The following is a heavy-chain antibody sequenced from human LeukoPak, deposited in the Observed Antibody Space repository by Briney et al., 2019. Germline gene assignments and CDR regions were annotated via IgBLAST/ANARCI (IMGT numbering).Heavy chain of an antibody. CDR1: GGSFSGYY. V-gene: IGHV4-34*01. D-gene: IGHD3-16*01. Sequence: PSETLSLTCAVYGGSFSGYYWSWIRQPPGKGLEWIGEINHSGSTNYNPSLKSRVTISVDTSKNQFSLKLSSVTAADTAVYYCARVPSWGALYYWGQGTLVTVAS. CDR3: ARVPSWGALYY. CDR2: INHSGST. J-gene: IGHJ4*02.